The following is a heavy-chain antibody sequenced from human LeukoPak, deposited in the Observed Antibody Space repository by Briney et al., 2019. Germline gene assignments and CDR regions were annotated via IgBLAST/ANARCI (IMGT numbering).Heavy chain of an antibody. CDR2: INHNGNVN. J-gene: IGHJ4*02. V-gene: IGHV3-7*03. D-gene: IGHD3-22*01. CDR1: GFTFSSYW. Sequence: PGGSLRLSCAASGFTFSSYWMNWARQAPGKGLEWVASINHNGNVNYYVDSVKGRFTISRDNAKNSLYLQMNSLRAEDTAVYYCTTDHYYYDSSGYYYDYFDYWGQGTLVTVSS. CDR3: TTDHYYYDSSGYYYDYFDY.